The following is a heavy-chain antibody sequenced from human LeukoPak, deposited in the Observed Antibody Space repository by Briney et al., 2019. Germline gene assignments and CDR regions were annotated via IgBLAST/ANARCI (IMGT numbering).Heavy chain of an antibody. V-gene: IGHV3-30*03. CDR3: ARSQNAFDI. CDR1: GFTFSSYG. CDR2: ISYDGSNK. Sequence: GRSLRLSCAASGFTFSSYGMHWVRQAPGKGLEWVAVISYDGSNKYYADSVKGRFTISRDNSKNTLYLQMNSLRAEDTAVYYCARSQNAFDIWGQGTMVTVSS. J-gene: IGHJ3*02.